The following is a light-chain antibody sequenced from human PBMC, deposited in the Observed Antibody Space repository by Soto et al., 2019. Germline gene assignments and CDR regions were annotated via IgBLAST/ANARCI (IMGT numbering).Light chain of an antibody. CDR1: QSVSSY. V-gene: IGKV3-11*01. CDR3: QQRSNWPPFT. CDR2: DAS. Sequence: EIVLTQSPATLSLSPGERATLSCRASQSVSSYLAWYQQKPGQAPRLLIYDASNRATGIPARFSGSGSGTDFTLTISSLETEDFAVYYCQQRSNWPPFTLGPGTKVDIK. J-gene: IGKJ3*01.